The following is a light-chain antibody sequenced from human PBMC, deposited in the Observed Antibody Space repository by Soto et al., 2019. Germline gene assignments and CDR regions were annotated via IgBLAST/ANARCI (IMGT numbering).Light chain of an antibody. Sequence: EIVLTQSPATLSLSPGERATLSCRASQSVRSYLAWYQQKPGQTPRLLIYDAFNRATGIPDRFSGSGSGTDFTLTISRLEPEDFAVYYCQQYGSSPLTFGGGTKVEIK. CDR1: QSVRSY. CDR2: DAF. J-gene: IGKJ4*01. CDR3: QQYGSSPLT. V-gene: IGKV3-20*01.